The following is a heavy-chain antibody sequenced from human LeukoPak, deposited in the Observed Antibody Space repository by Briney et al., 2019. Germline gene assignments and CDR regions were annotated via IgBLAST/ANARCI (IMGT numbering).Heavy chain of an antibody. D-gene: IGHD1-26*01. CDR2: IVVGSGNT. J-gene: IGHJ4*02. CDR1: GFTLTSSA. Sequence: ASVKVSCKASGFTLTSSAMQWVRQARGQRLEWIGWIVVGSGNTNYAQKFQERVTITRDMSTSTAYMELSSLRSEDTAVYYCAAGIKGGMGSDYWGQGTLVTVSS. V-gene: IGHV1-58*02. CDR3: AAGIKGGMGSDY.